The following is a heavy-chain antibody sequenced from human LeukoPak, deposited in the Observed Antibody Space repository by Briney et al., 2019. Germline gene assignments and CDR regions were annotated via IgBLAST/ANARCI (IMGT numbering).Heavy chain of an antibody. Sequence: PSETLSLTCTVSGGSISNKYWSWIRQPPGKGLEWIGYIYYSGNTNYNPSLKSRVTILVATSKNQVSLKLSSVTAADTAVYFCARDWGVGGRPGYMDVWGKGTTVTVSS. CDR2: IYYSGNT. CDR1: GGSISNKY. J-gene: IGHJ6*03. CDR3: ARDWGVGGRPGYMDV. V-gene: IGHV4-59*01. D-gene: IGHD6-6*01.